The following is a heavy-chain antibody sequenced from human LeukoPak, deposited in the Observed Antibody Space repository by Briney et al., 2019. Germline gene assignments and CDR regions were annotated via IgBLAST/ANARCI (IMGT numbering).Heavy chain of an antibody. J-gene: IGHJ6*03. D-gene: IGHD3-3*01. CDR3: ARRYDFWSGYSRPVDYYYYMDV. CDR1: GFTFSDYY. V-gene: IGHV3-11*04. CDR2: ISSSGSTI. Sequence: GGSLRLSCAASGFTFSDYYMSWIRQAPGKGLEWVSYISSSGSTIYYADSVKGRFTISRDNAKNSLYLQMNSLRAEDTAVYYCARRYDFWSGYSRPVDYYYYMDVWGKGTTVTVSS.